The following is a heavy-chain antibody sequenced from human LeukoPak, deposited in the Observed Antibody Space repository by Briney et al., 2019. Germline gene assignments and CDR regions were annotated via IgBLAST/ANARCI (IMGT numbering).Heavy chain of an antibody. D-gene: IGHD2-2*01. V-gene: IGHV4-34*01. CDR1: GGSFSGYY. J-gene: IGHJ5*02. CDR2: INHSGST. CDR3: ARGSVAVPAYNPRRFDP. Sequence: SETLSLTCAVYGGSFSGYYWSWIRQPLGKGLEWIGEINHSGSTNYNPSLKSRVTISVDTSKNQFSLKLSSVTAADTAVYYCARGSVAVPAYNPRRFDPWGQGTLVTVSS.